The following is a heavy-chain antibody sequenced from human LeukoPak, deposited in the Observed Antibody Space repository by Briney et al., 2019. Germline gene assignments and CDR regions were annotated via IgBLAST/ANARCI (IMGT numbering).Heavy chain of an antibody. V-gene: IGHV1-46*01. CDR3: ARDWGSLTWIYDY. CDR2: INPSDGST. J-gene: IGHJ4*02. D-gene: IGHD3-16*01. Sequence: ASVKVSCKASGYTFTSYGISWVRQAPGQGLEWMGIINPSDGSTSYEQKFQGRVTMTRDTSTSTVYMELSSLRSEDTAVHYCARDWGSLTWIYDYWGQGTLVTVSS. CDR1: GYTFTSYG.